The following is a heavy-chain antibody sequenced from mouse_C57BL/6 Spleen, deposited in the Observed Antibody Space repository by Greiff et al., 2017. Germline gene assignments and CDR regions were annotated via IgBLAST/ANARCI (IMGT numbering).Heavy chain of an antibody. V-gene: IGHV1-80*01. CDR1: GYAFSSYW. D-gene: IGHD3-1*01. CDR3: ARTSTARGRYFDY. CDR2: IYPGGGDT. Sequence: QVQLQQSGAELVKPGASVKISCKASGYAFSSYWMNWVKQRPGKGLEWIGQIYPGGGDTNYNGKFKGKATLTADKSSSTAYMQLSSLTSEDSAVYFCARTSTARGRYFDYWGQGTTLTVSA. J-gene: IGHJ2*01.